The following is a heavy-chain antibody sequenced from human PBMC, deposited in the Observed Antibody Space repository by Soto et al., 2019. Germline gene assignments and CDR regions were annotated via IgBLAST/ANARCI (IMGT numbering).Heavy chain of an antibody. CDR1: GFTFSTNY. J-gene: IGHJ4*02. V-gene: IGHV3-66*01. Sequence: EVQLVESGGGLVQPGGSLRLSCAASGFTFSTNYVNWVRQAPGKGLEWVSVTSSGGSTLYADSVKGRFTIFRDNSKNTLYLQMNSLRTEDTAVYYCTRGRPIDSWGQGTLVTVSS. CDR3: TRGRPIDS. CDR2: TSSGGST.